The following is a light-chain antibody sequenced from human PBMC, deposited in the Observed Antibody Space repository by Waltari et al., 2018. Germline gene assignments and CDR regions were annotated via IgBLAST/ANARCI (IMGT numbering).Light chain of an antibody. J-gene: IGLJ1*01. V-gene: IGLV2-23*02. CDR1: SSDVGNYNL. CDR3: CSYAGLGIYV. CDR2: EVT. Sequence: QSGLTQPASVSGSPGQSITVSCTGTSSDVGNYNLVSWYQQYPGKAPKLMVYEVTKRLSGFSERFSGSKSGNTASLTISGLQSEDEADYYCCSYAGLGIYVFGTGTKVTVL.